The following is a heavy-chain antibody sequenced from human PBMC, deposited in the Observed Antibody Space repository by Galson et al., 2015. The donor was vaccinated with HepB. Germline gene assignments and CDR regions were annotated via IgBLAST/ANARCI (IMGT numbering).Heavy chain of an antibody. V-gene: IGHV1-3*01. J-gene: IGHJ5*02. CDR3: ARGAYCSGGSCYLSLDP. Sequence: CKASGYTFTSYAMHWVRQAPGQRLEWMGWINAGNGNTKYSQKFQGRVTTTRDTSASTAYMELSSLRSEDTAVYYCARGAYCSGGSCYLSLDPWGQGTLVTVSS. D-gene: IGHD2-15*01. CDR1: GYTFTSYA. CDR2: INAGNGNT.